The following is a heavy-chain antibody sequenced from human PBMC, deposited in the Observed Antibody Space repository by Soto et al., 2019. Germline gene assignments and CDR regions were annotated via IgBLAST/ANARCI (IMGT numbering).Heavy chain of an antibody. D-gene: IGHD3-10*01. Sequence: QVQLVQSGAELKKTGSSVKGSCKASGYTFSGYPLNWVRQAPGEGLEWMGRIIPVFGTTNDAQRFEGRVTFTADESTNTAYMELRGLLSEDTAVYYCARDGGFGELKYWGPGTLVTVSS. V-gene: IGHV1-69*18. J-gene: IGHJ4*02. CDR1: GYTFSGYP. CDR3: ARDGGFGELKY. CDR2: IIPVFGTT.